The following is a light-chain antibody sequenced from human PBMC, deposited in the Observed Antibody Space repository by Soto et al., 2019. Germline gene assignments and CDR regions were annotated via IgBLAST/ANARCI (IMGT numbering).Light chain of an antibody. CDR3: QHLRMYPST. Sequence: IQLTQSPSSLSASVGDRVTITCRASQDIAIYLAWYQQKPGEAPKLLIYAASTLYGGVPSRFSGSGSGTDFALTITSLQAEEFATYYCQHLRMYPSTFGGGTKVVIK. CDR2: AAS. J-gene: IGKJ4*01. V-gene: IGKV1-9*01. CDR1: QDIAIY.